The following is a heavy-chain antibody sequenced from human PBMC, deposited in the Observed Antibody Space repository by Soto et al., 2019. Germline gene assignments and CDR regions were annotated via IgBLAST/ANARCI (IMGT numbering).Heavy chain of an antibody. J-gene: IGHJ6*02. CDR3: AEVPAAMVYVMDV. Sequence: SETLSLTCTVSGGSISSSSYYWGWIRQPPGKGLEWIGSIYYSGSTYYNPSLKSRVTISVDTSKNQFSLKLSSVTAADTAVYYCAEVPAAMVYVMDVCGQGTTVTVYS. V-gene: IGHV4-39*01. CDR2: IYYSGST. D-gene: IGHD2-2*01. CDR1: GGSISSSSYY.